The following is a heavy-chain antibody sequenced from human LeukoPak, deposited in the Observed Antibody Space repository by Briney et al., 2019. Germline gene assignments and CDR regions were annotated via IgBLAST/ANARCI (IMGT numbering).Heavy chain of an antibody. CDR3: ARLAIMVRGVIGTPDGFDI. V-gene: IGHV4-34*01. CDR1: GGSFSGYY. D-gene: IGHD3-10*01. J-gene: IGHJ3*02. Sequence: SETLSLTCAVYGGSFSGYYWSWIRQPPGKGLEWIGEINHSGSTYYNPSLESRVTISLDTSKNQFSLKLSSVTASDTAVYYCARLAIMVRGVIGTPDGFDIWGQGTMVTVSS. CDR2: INHSGST.